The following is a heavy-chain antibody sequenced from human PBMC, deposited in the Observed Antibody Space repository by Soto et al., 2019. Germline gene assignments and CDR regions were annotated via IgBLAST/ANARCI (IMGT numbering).Heavy chain of an antibody. V-gene: IGHV4-39*01. CDR2: LHSTGTT. D-gene: IGHD1-7*01. J-gene: IGHJ4*02. Sequence: QLQLQESGPGLVKPSETLSLTCTVSGGSISSSSYYVAWIRQPPGKGLEWLGSLHSTGTTCANASLTSRVPISVDLSETQFSLKVSSVTAADTAVYYCARHNWSYGVYWGQGTLVTVSS. CDR1: GGSISSSSYY. CDR3: ARHNWSYGVY.